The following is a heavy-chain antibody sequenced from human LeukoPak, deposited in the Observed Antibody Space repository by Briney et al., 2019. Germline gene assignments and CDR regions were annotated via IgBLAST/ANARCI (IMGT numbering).Heavy chain of an antibody. V-gene: IGHV3-33*01. D-gene: IGHD2-21*02. CDR2: IWYDGSNK. CDR3: AGDRGGDIPFDY. Sequence: GRSLRLSCAASGFTFSSYGMHWVRQAPGKGLEWVAVIWYDGSNKYYADSVKGRFTISRDNSKNTLYLQMNSLRAEDTAVYYCAGDRGGDIPFDYWGQGTLVTVSS. J-gene: IGHJ4*02. CDR1: GFTFSSYG.